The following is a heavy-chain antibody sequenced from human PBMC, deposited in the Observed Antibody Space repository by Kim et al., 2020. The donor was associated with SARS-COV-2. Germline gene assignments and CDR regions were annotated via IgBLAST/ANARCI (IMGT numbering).Heavy chain of an antibody. D-gene: IGHD4-17*01. CDR2: IWYDGSNK. CDR1: GFTFSSYG. V-gene: IGHV3-33*01. J-gene: IGHJ3*02. Sequence: GGSLRLSCAVSGFTFSSYGMHWVRQAPGKGLEWVAVIWYDGSNKYYADSVKGRFTISRDNSKNTLYLQMNSLRAEDTAVYYCARDPSYGDPRRGSFDIWGQGTMVTVSS. CDR3: ARDPSYGDPRRGSFDI.